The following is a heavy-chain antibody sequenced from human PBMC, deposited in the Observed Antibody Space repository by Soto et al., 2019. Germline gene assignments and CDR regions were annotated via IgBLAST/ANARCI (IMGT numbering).Heavy chain of an antibody. V-gene: IGHV1-18*04. CDR2: ISAYNGNT. CDR3: ERGVSTGHTVTFDY. CDR1: GDTCTSYG. Sequence: QVQLVQSGAEVKKPEASVKVSCQASGDTCTSYGISWVRQAPGQGLEWMGWISAYNGNTNSAQKLQGRVTMTTDTSASTAYMELRSLSSDAPAVYYCERGVSTGHTVTFDYWGQGALVTVSS. J-gene: IGHJ4*02. D-gene: IGHD4-17*01.